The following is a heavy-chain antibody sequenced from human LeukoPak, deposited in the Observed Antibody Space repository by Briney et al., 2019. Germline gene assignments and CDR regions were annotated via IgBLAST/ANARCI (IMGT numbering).Heavy chain of an antibody. D-gene: IGHD1-26*01. Sequence: GGSLRLSCAASGFTSSSYSMNWVRQAPGKGLEWVSHTTASGTAMFYADSVKGRFTISRDNAKNSLYLQMNSLRDEDTAVYYCASSGSYRFDYWGQGTLVTVSS. CDR3: ASSGSYRFDY. V-gene: IGHV3-48*02. CDR1: GFTSSSYS. J-gene: IGHJ4*02. CDR2: TTASGTAM.